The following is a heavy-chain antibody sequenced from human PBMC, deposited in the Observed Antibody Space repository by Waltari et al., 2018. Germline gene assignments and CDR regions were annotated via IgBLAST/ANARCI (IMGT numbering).Heavy chain of an antibody. V-gene: IGHV3-48*04. CDR1: GSTFRSSS. CDR2: ISSSSSTI. D-gene: IGHD6-13*01. J-gene: IGHJ4*02. CDR3: ARRSAAGSDY. Sequence: EVQLVEPGGGLVQLGGSLRPSCAASGSTFRSSSMNWVRSAPGKGLEWVSYISSSSSTIYYADSVKGRFTISRDNAKNSLYLQMNSLRAEDTAVYYCARRSAAGSDYWGQGTLVTVSS.